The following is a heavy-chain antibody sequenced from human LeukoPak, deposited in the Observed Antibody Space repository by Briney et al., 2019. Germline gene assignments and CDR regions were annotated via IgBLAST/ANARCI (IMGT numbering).Heavy chain of an antibody. V-gene: IGHV5-51*01. Sequence: PGKALKISCKCSGYSFTSYWIGWVRQMPGKGLEWMGIIYPGDSDTRYSPSFQGQVTISADKSISTASLQWSSLEASDTALCYCVRQGQSGMEVDYWGQGALVTVSS. CDR1: GYSFTSYW. CDR2: IYPGDSDT. J-gene: IGHJ4*02. D-gene: IGHD1-14*01. CDR3: VRQGQSGMEVDY.